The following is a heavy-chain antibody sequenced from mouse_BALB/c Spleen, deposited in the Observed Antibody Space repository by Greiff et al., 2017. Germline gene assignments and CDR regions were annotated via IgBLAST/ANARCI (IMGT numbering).Heavy chain of an antibody. J-gene: IGHJ4*01. D-gene: IGHD4-1*01. CDR3: ARLLGMDY. CDR2: IDPENGNT. V-gene: IGHV14-1*02. CDR1: GFNITDYY. Sequence: EVQLQQSGAELVRPGALVKLSCKASGFNITDYYMHWVKQRPEQGLEWIGWIDPENGNTIYDPKFQGKASITADTSSNTAYLQLSSLTSEDTAVYYCARLLGMDYWGQGTSVTVSS.